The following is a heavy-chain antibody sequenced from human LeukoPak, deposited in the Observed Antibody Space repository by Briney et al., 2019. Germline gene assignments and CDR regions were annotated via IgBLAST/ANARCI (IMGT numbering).Heavy chain of an antibody. CDR2: IYYSGST. J-gene: IGHJ4*02. V-gene: IGHV4-59*08. D-gene: IGHD5-24*01. CDR1: GGSISSYY. Sequence: SETLSLICTVSGGSISSYYWNWIRQPPGKGLEWIGYIYYSGSTNYNPSLKSRVTISVDTSKNQFSLKLSSVTAADTAVYYCARHGMATITMDYWGQGTLVTVSS. CDR3: ARHGMATITMDY.